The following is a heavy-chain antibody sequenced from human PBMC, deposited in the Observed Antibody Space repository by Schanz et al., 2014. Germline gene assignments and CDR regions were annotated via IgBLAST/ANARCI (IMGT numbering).Heavy chain of an antibody. Sequence: EVQLVESGGGLIQPGGSLRLSCAVSGFTVNTNYMSWVRQAPGKGLEWISHIRADGRMTNYAASVEGRFTISRDVAKNTLYLQMFSLRAEDMGVYYCAGGKTTGLAYWGQGTQVAVSS. CDR3: AGGKTTGLAY. D-gene: IGHD4-4*01. CDR2: IRADGRMT. V-gene: IGHV3-53*01. J-gene: IGHJ4*02. CDR1: GFTVNTNY.